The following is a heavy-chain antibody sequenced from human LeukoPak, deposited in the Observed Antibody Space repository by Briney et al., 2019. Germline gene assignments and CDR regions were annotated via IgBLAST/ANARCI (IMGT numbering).Heavy chain of an antibody. V-gene: IGHV4-34*01. CDR1: RGSLSGYY. Sequence: PSETLSLTCGVSRGSLSGYYWRWIRQPPGGGLEWLGEITHSGSPNYNPSLKSRVTISGETSKKQFSLNLKSVTAAGAGVYYCARGVDLWGRGTPVTVSS. CDR3: ARGVDL. J-gene: IGHJ2*01. CDR2: ITHSGSP.